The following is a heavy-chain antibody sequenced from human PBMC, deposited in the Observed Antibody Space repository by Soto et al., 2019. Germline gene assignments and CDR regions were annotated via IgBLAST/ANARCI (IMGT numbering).Heavy chain of an antibody. J-gene: IGHJ6*02. CDR3: AKDPPWTVGPLAMDV. CDR1: GFSFNIFG. D-gene: IGHD1-26*01. CDR2: ISKNGDNQ. V-gene: IGHV3-30*18. Sequence: GGSLRLSCATSGFSFNIFGMHWVRQASGKALEWVGLISKNGDNQYYGDSAKGRFIISRDNPKNSLYLQLHSLRPDDTAVYYCAKDPPWTVGPLAMDVWGQGTTVTVSS.